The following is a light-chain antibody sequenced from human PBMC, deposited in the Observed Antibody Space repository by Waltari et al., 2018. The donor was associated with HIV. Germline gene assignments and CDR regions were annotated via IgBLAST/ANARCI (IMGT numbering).Light chain of an antibody. CDR1: QSVLWSSHNRNY. CDR3: QQYYSSPLT. CDR2: WAS. J-gene: IGKJ4*01. Sequence: DIVMTQSPDSLAVSLAERATINFKSSQSVLWSSHNRNYFAWYQQKPGQPPKLLFHWASTRESGVPDRFNGSGSGTDFTLTISSLQAEDVAVYYCQQYYSSPLTFGGGTKVEIK. V-gene: IGKV4-1*01.